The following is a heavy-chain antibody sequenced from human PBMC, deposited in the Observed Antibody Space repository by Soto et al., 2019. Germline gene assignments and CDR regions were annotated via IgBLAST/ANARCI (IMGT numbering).Heavy chain of an antibody. CDR1: GGSISSGGYY. V-gene: IGHV4-31*03. CDR3: ARDPSMVRDYNWFDP. Sequence: NPSETLSLTCTVSGGSISSGGYYWSWIRQHPGKGLEWIGYIYYSGSTYYNPSLKSRVTISVDTSKNQFSLKLSSVTAADTAVYYCARDPSMVRDYNWFDPWGQGTLVTVSS. D-gene: IGHD3-10*01. CDR2: IYYSGST. J-gene: IGHJ5*02.